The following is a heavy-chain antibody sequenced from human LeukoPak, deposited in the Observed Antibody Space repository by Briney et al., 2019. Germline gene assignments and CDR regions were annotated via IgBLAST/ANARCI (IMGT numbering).Heavy chain of an antibody. D-gene: IGHD3-16*01. V-gene: IGHV1-8*01. CDR3: VREKDGGTYDY. CDR2: MNPNSGNT. CDR1: GYTFTSYD. J-gene: IGHJ4*01. Sequence: ASVKVSCKASGYTFTSYDINWVRQATGQGLEWMGWMNPNSGNTDYAQKFQGTVTMTRNTSISTAYMELSSLRSEDTAVYYCVREKDGGTYDYWGQGTLVTVST.